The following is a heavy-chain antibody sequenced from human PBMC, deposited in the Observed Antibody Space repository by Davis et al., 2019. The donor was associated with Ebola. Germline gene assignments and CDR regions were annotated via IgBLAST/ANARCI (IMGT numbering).Heavy chain of an antibody. CDR2: VSHSGYS. Sequence: GSLRLSCTIYGGSFSGYYWSWIRQPPGKGLEWPGEVSHSGYSNYNPSLKSRVTMSVDMSKNQFSLTLTSVSAADTAVYYCARTTLTSISDAGLGYNFFAPWGQGTLVTVSS. D-gene: IGHD2-21*02. CDR1: GGSFSGYY. CDR3: ARTTLTSISDAGLGYNFFAP. J-gene: IGHJ5*02. V-gene: IGHV4-34*01.